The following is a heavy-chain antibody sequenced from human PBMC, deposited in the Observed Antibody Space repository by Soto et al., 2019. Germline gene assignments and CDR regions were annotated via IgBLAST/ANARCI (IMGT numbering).Heavy chain of an antibody. CDR3: AKDMGLGYCSSTSCYAFDY. D-gene: IGHD2-2*01. CDR2: ISWDGGST. CDR1: GFTFDDYT. J-gene: IGHJ4*02. V-gene: IGHV3-43*01. Sequence: EVQLVESGGVVVQPGGSLRLSCAASGFTFDDYTMHWVRQAPGKGLEWVSLISWDGGSTYYADSVKGRFTISRDSSKNSLYLQMNSLRTEDTALYYCAKDMGLGYCSSTSCYAFDYWGQGTLVTVSS.